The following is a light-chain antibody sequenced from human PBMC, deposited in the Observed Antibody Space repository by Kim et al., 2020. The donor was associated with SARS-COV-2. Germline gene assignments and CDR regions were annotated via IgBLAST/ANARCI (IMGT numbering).Light chain of an antibody. V-gene: IGKV2-28*01. CDR3: MGALQTPYA. Sequence: DIVMTQSPLTLPVTPGEPASISCRSSQSLRHGNGYNYVDWYLQKSGQAPQLLIYLGSSRASGVPDRFTGSGSGTDFTLRISRVEAEDVGVYYCMGALQTPYAFGQGTKLEI. CDR1: QSLRHGNGYNY. CDR2: LGS. J-gene: IGKJ2*01.